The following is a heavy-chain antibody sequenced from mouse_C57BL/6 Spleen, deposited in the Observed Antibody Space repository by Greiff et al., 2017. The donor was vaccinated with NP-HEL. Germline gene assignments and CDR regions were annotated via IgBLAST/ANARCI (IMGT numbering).Heavy chain of an antibody. CDR2: IWRGGST. D-gene: IGHD2-10*01. V-gene: IGHV2-5*01. CDR1: GFSLTSYG. CDR3: AKTPSMVTAMDY. J-gene: IGHJ4*01. Sequence: QVQLQQSGPGLVQPSQSLSITCTVSGFSLTSYGVHWVRQSPGKGLEWLGVIWRGGSTDYNAAFMSRLSITKDNAKSQVFFKMNSLQADDTAIYYCAKTPSMVTAMDYWGQGTSVTVSS.